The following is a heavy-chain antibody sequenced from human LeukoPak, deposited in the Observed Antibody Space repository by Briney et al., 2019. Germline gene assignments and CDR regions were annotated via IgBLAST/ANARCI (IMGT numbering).Heavy chain of an antibody. Sequence: ASVKVSCKASGYTFTSHDINWVRQATGQGFEWMGRLNPDSGYTGSAQKFQGRVTMTRDTSISTAYMESSSLRSEGTAVYYCARADGGNSPGYYYGLDVWGQGTTVTVSS. CDR1: GYTFTSHD. J-gene: IGHJ6*02. V-gene: IGHV1-8*02. D-gene: IGHD4-23*01. CDR3: ARADGGNSPGYYYGLDV. CDR2: LNPDSGYT.